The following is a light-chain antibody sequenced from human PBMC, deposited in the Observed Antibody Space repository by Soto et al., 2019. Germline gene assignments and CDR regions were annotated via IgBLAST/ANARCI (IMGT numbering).Light chain of an antibody. V-gene: IGLV2-14*01. J-gene: IGLJ1*01. CDR2: EVS. CDR3: IPYTSHDVRYG. CDR1: NSDVGIYDF. Sequence: QSALTQPASVSGTPGQSITISCTGSNSDVGIYDFVSWYQHHPGRAPKLIVSEVSHRPSGVSNRFSGSKSGNTASLTISGLQSEYEADYYGIPYTSHDVRYGLCTGTKVTGL.